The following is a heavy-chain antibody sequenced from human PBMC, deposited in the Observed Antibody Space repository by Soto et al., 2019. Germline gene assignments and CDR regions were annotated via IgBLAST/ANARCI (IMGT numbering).Heavy chain of an antibody. Sequence: QVQLVQSGSELKKHGASVKVSCKASGYTFTSYGISCVRQAPGQGLEWMGWISAYNGHTNYAQKLQGRVTMTTDTSTSTASMELRSLRSDDTAVYYCARDSPRLTRSGYHVNWGQGTLVTVSS. CDR3: ARDSPRLTRSGYHVN. CDR2: ISAYNGHT. D-gene: IGHD3-3*01. CDR1: GYTFTSYG. V-gene: IGHV1-18*01. J-gene: IGHJ4*02.